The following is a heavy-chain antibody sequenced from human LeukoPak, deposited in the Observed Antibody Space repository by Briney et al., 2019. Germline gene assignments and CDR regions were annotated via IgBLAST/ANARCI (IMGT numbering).Heavy chain of an antibody. CDR3: ARVNCGSTSCQLDV. CDR1: GFTFSSHS. J-gene: IGHJ6*02. CDR2: ISSGSKYI. D-gene: IGHD2-2*01. V-gene: IGHV3-21*01. Sequence: GSLRLSCAASGFTFSSHSMNWVRQAPGKGLEWVSSISSGSKYIYYADSVKGRFTISRDNAKNSLYLQMSSLRAEDTAVYYCARVNCGSTSCQLDVWGQGTTVTVSS.